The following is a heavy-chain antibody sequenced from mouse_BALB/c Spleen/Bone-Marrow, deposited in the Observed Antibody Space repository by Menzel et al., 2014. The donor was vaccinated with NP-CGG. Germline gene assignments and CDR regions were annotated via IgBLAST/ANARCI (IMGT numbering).Heavy chain of an antibody. CDR2: INPDSSTI. CDR1: GFDFSRYW. CDR3: ARLGYYGTFAY. D-gene: IGHD1-1*01. V-gene: IGHV4-1*02. Sequence: VQLKKSGGGLVQPGGSLKLSCAASGFDFSRYWMSWVRQAPGKGLEWIREINPDSSTINYTPSLKDKFIISRDNAKNTLYLQMSKVRSEDTALYYCARLGYYGTFAYWGQGTLVTVSA. J-gene: IGHJ3*01.